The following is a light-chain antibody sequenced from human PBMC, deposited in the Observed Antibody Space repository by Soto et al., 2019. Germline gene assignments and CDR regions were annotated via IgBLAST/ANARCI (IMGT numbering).Light chain of an antibody. Sequence: EIVLTQSPGTLSLSPGERATLSCRASQSVSRNFLAWYQQKPGQAPRLLIYGASSRAAGIPDRFSGSGSETDFTLTISRLEPEDFAVYYCQQYGNSPRTFGQGTKVVIK. CDR2: GAS. CDR3: QQYGNSPRT. CDR1: QSVSRNF. V-gene: IGKV3-20*01. J-gene: IGKJ1*01.